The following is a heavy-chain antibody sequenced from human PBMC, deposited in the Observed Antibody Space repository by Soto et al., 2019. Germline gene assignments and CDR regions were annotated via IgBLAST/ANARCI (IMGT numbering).Heavy chain of an antibody. D-gene: IGHD3-10*01. V-gene: IGHV5-51*01. J-gene: IGHJ3*02. Sequence: GESLKISCKGSGYSFTSYWIGWVRQMNGKGLEWMGMIYPGDSDTRYSPSSQSQVTISADKSISPAYLQWSSLKASDTAMYYSARHANFGRTDDAFDIWGQGKMGTVSS. CDR2: IYPGDSDT. CDR3: ARHANFGRTDDAFDI. CDR1: GYSFTSYW.